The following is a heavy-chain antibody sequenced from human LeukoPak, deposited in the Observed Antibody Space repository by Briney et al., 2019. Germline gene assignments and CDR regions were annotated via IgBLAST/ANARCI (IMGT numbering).Heavy chain of an antibody. J-gene: IGHJ3*01. CDR1: GGSISSSNW. D-gene: IGHD3-10*01. V-gene: IGHV4-4*02. CDR3: ASTRKYYYGSAT. CDR2: IYHSGST. Sequence: PSETLSLTCAVSGGSISSSNWWSWVRQPPGKGLEWIGEIYHSGSTNYNPSLKSRVTISVDKSKNQFSLKLSSVTAADTAVYYCASTRKYYYGSATWGQGTMVTVSS.